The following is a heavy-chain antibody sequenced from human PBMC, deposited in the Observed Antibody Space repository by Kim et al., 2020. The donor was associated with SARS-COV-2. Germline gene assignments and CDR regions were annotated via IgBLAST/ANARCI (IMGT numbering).Heavy chain of an antibody. CDR2: ISNDGNKQ. D-gene: IGHD1-7*01. CDR1: GFTFINNA. Sequence: GGSLRLSCAASGFTFINNAMHWVRQAPGKGLEWVAVISNDGNKQYYADSVKGRFTISRDTSKNTLYLQMNSLRAEDTAVYYCASRGRIKLNYLDYWGQGTLVTVSS. CDR3: ASRGRIKLNYLDY. J-gene: IGHJ4*02. V-gene: IGHV3-30-3*01.